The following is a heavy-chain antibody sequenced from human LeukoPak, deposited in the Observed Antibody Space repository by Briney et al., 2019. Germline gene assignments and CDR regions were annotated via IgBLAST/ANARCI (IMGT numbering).Heavy chain of an antibody. CDR3: ARGIVPAAIFY. CDR1: GDTFTGYY. J-gene: IGHJ4*02. CDR2: INPNSGGT. Sequence: ASVKVSCKASGDTFTGYYMHWVRTPPEQALGWMGWINPNSGGTNYAQKFQGRVNMTRDTSISTAYMELSRLRSDDTAVYYCARGIVPAAIFYWGQGTLVTVSS. D-gene: IGHD2-2*01. V-gene: IGHV1-2*02.